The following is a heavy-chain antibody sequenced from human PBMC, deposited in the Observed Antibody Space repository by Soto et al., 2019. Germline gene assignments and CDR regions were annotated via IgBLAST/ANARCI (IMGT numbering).Heavy chain of an antibody. V-gene: IGHV3-30*03. CDR1: GFTFSSYG. CDR3: ARDNRDCSSFNCYNPGRVFGLDV. Sequence: PGGSLRLSCAASGFTFSSYGIHWVRQAPGNSLESVAVISFDGTTDYYAESVKGRFTVSRDNFKNILSLQMDSVRPEDTAVYYCARDNRDCSSFNCYNPGRVFGLDVWGQGTTVTVSS. D-gene: IGHD2-2*01. J-gene: IGHJ6*02. CDR2: ISFDGTTD.